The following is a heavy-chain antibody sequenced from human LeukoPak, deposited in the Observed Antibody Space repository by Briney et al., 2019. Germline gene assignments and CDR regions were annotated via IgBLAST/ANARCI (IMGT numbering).Heavy chain of an antibody. CDR3: ARARYGADRDDAFDI. CDR1: GGSFSGYY. Sequence: PSETLSLTCAVYGGSFSGYYWSWIRQPPGKGLEWIGEINHSGSTYYNPSLKSRVTISVDTSKNQFSLKLSSVTAADTAVYYCARARYGADRDDAFDIWGQGTMVTVSS. V-gene: IGHV4-34*01. CDR2: INHSGST. D-gene: IGHD4-17*01. J-gene: IGHJ3*02.